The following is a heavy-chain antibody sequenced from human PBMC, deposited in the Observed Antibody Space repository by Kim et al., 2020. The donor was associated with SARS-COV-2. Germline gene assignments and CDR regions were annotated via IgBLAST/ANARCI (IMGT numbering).Heavy chain of an antibody. CDR2: IDPSDSYT. D-gene: IGHD2-15*01. CDR3: ARGGIYCSGGSCYSGPFGWFDP. J-gene: IGHJ5*02. CDR1: GYSFTSYW. Sequence: GESLKISCKGSGYSFTSYWISWVRQMPGKGLEWMGRIDPSDSYTNYSPSFQGHVTISADKSISTAYLQWSSLKASDTAMYYCARGGIYCSGGSCYSGPFGWFDPWGQGTLVTVSS. V-gene: IGHV5-10-1*01.